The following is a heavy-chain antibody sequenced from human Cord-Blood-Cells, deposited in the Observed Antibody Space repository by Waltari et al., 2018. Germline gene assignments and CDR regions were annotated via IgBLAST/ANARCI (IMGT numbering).Heavy chain of an antibody. CDR2: IIPILGIA. V-gene: IGHV1-69*09. Sequence: QVQLVQSGAEVKKPGSSVKVSCQASGGTFRRYAISWVRQAPGQGLEWMGRIIPILGIANDAQKFQGRGTITADKSTSTAYMELSSLRSEDTAVYYCARATGTTYYFDYWGQGTLVTVSS. J-gene: IGHJ4*02. D-gene: IGHD1-1*01. CDR3: ARATGTTYYFDY. CDR1: GGTFRRYA.